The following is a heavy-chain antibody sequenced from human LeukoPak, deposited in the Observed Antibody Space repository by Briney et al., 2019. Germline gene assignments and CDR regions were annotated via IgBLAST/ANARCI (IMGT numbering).Heavy chain of an antibody. D-gene: IGHD3-3*01. CDR3: ARQRITIFGVVIAPTWFDP. Sequence: PGGSLRLSCAASGFTFSSYSMNWVRQAPGKGLEWVSSISSSSSYIYYADSVKGRFTISRDNAKNSLYLQMNSLRAEDTAVYYCARQRITIFGVVIAPTWFDPWGQGTLVTVSS. CDR2: ISSSSSYI. CDR1: GFTFSSYS. J-gene: IGHJ5*02. V-gene: IGHV3-21*01.